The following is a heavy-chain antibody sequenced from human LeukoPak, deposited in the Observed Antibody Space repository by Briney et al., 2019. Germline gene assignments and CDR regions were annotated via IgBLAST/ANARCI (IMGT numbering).Heavy chain of an antibody. V-gene: IGHV6-1*01. CDR1: GDSVSNNIAT. D-gene: IGHD6-19*01. J-gene: IGHJ4*02. CDR2: TYYRSRWGN. CDR3: ARAEYSSGWSPFDY. Sequence: SQTLSLTCAISGDSVSNNIATWNWVRQSPSRGLEWLGRTYYRSRWGNDYAISVKSRITINPDTSRNQFSLQLNSVTPEDTAVYYCARAEYSSGWSPFDYWGQGTLVTVSS.